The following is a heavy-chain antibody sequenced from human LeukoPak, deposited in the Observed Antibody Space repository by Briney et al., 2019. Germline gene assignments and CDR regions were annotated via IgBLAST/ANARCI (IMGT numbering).Heavy chain of an antibody. V-gene: IGHV3-21*01. D-gene: IGHD6-13*01. CDR2: ISSSSSYI. J-gene: IGHJ3*02. CDR1: GFTFSSYS. CDR3: AREGSAAGIDDAFDI. Sequence: PGGSLRLSCAASGFTFSSYSMNWVRQAPGKGLEWVSSISSSSSYIYYADSVKGRFTISRDNAKNTLYLQMNSLRAEDTAVYYCAREGSAAGIDDAFDIWGQRTMVTVSS.